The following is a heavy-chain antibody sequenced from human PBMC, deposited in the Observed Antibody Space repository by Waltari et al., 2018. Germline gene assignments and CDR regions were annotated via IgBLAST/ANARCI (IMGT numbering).Heavy chain of an antibody. CDR3: ARAGIHDAFDI. D-gene: IGHD6-13*01. J-gene: IGHJ3*02. Sequence: QLQLQESGPGLVKPSETLSLTCTVSGGSISSSSYYWGWIRQPPGKGLEWIGSIYYSGSTYYNPSLRSRVTISVDTSKNQFSRKLSSVTAADTAVYYCARAGIHDAFDIWGQGTMVTVSS. CDR1: GGSISSSSYY. CDR2: IYYSGST. V-gene: IGHV4-39*01.